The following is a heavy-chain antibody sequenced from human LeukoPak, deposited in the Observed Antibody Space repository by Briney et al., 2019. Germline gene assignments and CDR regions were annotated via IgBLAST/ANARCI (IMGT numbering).Heavy chain of an antibody. Sequence: ASVKVSCKASGYGFTDYYTHWVRQAPGQGLEWMGWINTNSGGTSYAQKFQGRVTMTRDTSMSTAYLELSRLTSDDTAVYYCAKDTGTFSFGDYWGQGTLVTVS. CDR2: INTNSGGT. J-gene: IGHJ4*02. D-gene: IGHD5-18*01. CDR3: AKDTGTFSFGDY. CDR1: GYGFTDYY. V-gene: IGHV1-2*02.